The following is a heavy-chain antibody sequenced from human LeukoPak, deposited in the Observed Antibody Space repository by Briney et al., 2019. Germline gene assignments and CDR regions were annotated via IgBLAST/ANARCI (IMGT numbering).Heavy chain of an antibody. V-gene: IGHV4-59*01. D-gene: IGHD3-10*01. J-gene: IGHJ4*02. Sequence: SETLSLTCTVSGGSISSYYWSWIRQPPGKGLEWIGYIYDSGSANYSPSLRSRATISIGTSKTQFSLNLSSVTAADTAVYYCARLNRVGEIFADYWGQGTLVTVSS. CDR3: ARLNRVGEIFADY. CDR1: GGSISSYY. CDR2: IYDSGSA.